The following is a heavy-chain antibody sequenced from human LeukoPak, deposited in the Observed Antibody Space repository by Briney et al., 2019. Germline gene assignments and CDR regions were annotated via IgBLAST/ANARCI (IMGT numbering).Heavy chain of an antibody. V-gene: IGHV4-34*01. CDR1: GGSFSGYY. CDR3: ARTRRLQPGLRYYYYYYMDV. J-gene: IGHJ6*03. D-gene: IGHD4-11*01. CDR2: INHSGST. Sequence: SETLSLTCAVYGGSFSGYYWSWIRQPPGKGLEWIGEINHSGSTNYNPSLKSRVTISVDTSKNQFSLKLSSVTAADTAVYYCARTRRLQPGLRYYYYYYMDVWGKGTTVTVSS.